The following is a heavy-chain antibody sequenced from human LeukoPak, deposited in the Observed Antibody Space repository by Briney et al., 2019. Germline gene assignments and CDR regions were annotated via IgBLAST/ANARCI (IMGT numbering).Heavy chain of an antibody. CDR2: ITGDGGST. J-gene: IGHJ4*02. Sequence: PGGSLRLSCAASGFSFDDYGMHWVRQAPGKGLEWVSLITGDGGSTYYADSVKGRFTISRDSSKNSLYLQMNSLRTEDTALYYCAKNEGLRLGELSLEYWGQGTLVTVSS. V-gene: IGHV3-43*02. CDR3: AKNEGLRLGELSLEY. CDR1: GFSFDDYG. D-gene: IGHD3-16*02.